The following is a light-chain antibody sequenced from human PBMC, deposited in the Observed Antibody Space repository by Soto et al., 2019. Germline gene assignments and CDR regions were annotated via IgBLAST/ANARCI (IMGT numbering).Light chain of an antibody. Sequence: QSALTQPASVSGSPGQSITISCTGTSSDVGGYNYVSWYQQHPGKAPKLMIYEVSNRPSGVSNRFSGSKSGNTASLTISGLQAEDEADYYCNSYTSRGTYVVFGGGTKLTVL. J-gene: IGLJ2*01. CDR2: EVS. CDR3: NSYTSRGTYVV. CDR1: SSDVGGYNY. V-gene: IGLV2-14*01.